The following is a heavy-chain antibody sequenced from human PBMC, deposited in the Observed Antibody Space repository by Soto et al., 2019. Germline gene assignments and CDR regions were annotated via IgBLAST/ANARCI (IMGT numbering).Heavy chain of an antibody. D-gene: IGHD5-12*01. J-gene: IGHJ6*03. Sequence: ASETLSLTCTVSGGSISSYYWSWIRQPPGKGLEWIGYIYYSGSTNYNPSLKSRVTTSVDTSKNQFSLKLSSVTAADTAVYYCASGYSGYEPDYYYYYMDVWGKGTTVTVSS. CDR3: ASGYSGYEPDYYYYYMDV. V-gene: IGHV4-59*01. CDR2: IYYSGST. CDR1: GGSISSYY.